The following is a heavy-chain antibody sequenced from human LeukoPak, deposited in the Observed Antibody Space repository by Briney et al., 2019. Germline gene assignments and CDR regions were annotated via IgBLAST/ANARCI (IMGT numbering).Heavy chain of an antibody. CDR3: ARDSGYGLNDY. J-gene: IGHJ4*02. Sequence: SETLSLTCTVSGGSISSGDYYWSWIRQHPEKGLEWIGYIFYTGSTYYNPSLRSRVAISVDMSKNQFSLRLTSVTAADTAVYYCARDSGYGLNDYWGQGTLVTVSS. V-gene: IGHV4-31*03. CDR1: GGSISSGDYY. CDR2: IFYTGST. D-gene: IGHD5-12*01.